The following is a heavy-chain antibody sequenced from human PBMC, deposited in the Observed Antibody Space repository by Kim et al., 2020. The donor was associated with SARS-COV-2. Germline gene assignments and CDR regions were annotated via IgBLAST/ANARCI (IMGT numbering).Heavy chain of an antibody. V-gene: IGHV5-51*01. Sequence: GESLKISCKGSGYSFTSYWIGWVRQMPGKGLEWMGIIYPGDSDTRYSPSFQGQVTISADKSISTAYLQWSSLKASDTAMYYCARHREAGLWAVDDAFDIWGQGTMVTVSS. J-gene: IGHJ3*02. CDR3: ARHREAGLWAVDDAFDI. CDR2: IYPGDSDT. D-gene: IGHD5-18*01. CDR1: GYSFTSYW.